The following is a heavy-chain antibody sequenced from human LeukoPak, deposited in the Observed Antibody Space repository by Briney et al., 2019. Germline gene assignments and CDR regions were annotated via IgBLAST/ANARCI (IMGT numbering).Heavy chain of an antibody. CDR3: ARNYGSGSFYYYYYMDV. CDR1: GGSISSYY. J-gene: IGHJ6*03. D-gene: IGHD3-10*01. Sequence: SETLSLTCTVSGGSISSYYWSWIRQPPGKGLEWIGYIYYSGSTNYNPSLKSRVTISVDTSKNQFSLKLSSVTAADTAVYYYARNYGSGSFYYYYYMDVWGKGTTVTISS. V-gene: IGHV4-59*08. CDR2: IYYSGST.